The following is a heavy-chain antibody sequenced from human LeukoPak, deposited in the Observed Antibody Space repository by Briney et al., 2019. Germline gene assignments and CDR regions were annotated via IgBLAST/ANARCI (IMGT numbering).Heavy chain of an antibody. V-gene: IGHV1-2*02. J-gene: IGHJ4*02. Sequence: ASVKVSCKASGYTFTGYYMHWVRQAPGQGLEWMGWINPNSGGTHYAQKFQGRVTMTRDTSISTAYMELSSLTPDDTAVYFCARDQGSLTRSWYTGYWGQGTQVTVSS. D-gene: IGHD6-13*01. CDR1: GYTFTGYY. CDR2: INPNSGGT. CDR3: ARDQGSLTRSWYTGY.